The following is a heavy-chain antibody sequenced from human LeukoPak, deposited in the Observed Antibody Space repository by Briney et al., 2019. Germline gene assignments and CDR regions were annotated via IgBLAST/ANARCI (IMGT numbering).Heavy chain of an antibody. CDR3: ARDHLSIVGAALDY. J-gene: IGHJ4*02. V-gene: IGHV3-48*01. Sequence: GGSLRLSCAASGFIFSSYWMHWVRQAPGKGLEWVSYISSSSSTIYYADSVKGRFTISRDNAKNSLYLQMNSLRAEDTAVYYCARDHLSIVGAALDYWGQGTLVTVSS. CDR2: ISSSSSTI. D-gene: IGHD1-26*01. CDR1: GFIFSSYW.